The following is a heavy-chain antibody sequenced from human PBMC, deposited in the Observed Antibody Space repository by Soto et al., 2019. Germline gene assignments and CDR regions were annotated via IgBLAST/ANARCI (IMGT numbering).Heavy chain of an antibody. J-gene: IGHJ6*02. V-gene: IGHV5-51*01. CDR1: GYSFTASYW. D-gene: IGHD3-3*01. CDR2: VYPRDSDT. CDR3: ARFGSLYYGMDV. Sequence: XAALKISGKGSGYSFTASYWIGWVRQMPGKGLEWMGIVYPRDSDTRYSPSFQGQVTISADKSINTAYLQWSSLKASDTAMYYCARFGSLYYGMDVWGQGTTVTVSS.